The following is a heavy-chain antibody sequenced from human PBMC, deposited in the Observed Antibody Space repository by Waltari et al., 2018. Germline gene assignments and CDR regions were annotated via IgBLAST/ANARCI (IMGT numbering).Heavy chain of an antibody. D-gene: IGHD5-12*01. V-gene: IGHV4-39*01. CDR3: ATYIGASVGTAAFDV. CDR1: GVSITSNRHY. Sequence: QLQLQESGPRLVKPSETLSLICSVSGVSITSNRHYWAWIRQSPGQGLEWIGTVSYSGTTYISPSRKSRVSRSRDTSKNQVSLILGSVTAADMAVYYCATYIGASVGTAAFDVWGQGTMVTVSS. J-gene: IGHJ3*01. CDR2: VSYSGTT.